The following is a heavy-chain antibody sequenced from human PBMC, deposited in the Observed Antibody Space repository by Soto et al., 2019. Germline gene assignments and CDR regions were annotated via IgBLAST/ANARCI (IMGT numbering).Heavy chain of an antibody. CDR1: GFMSHDYA. CDR2: IYWNGGGT. Sequence: EVQLVESGGGLVQPGRSLRLSCTVSGFMSHDYAMHWVRQAPGKGLEWVSGIYWNGGGTGYADSVKGRFTVSRDNAKNSLYLQMNSLRSDDTAIYYCIKDETPGGADYWGQGTLVTVSS. CDR3: IKDETPGGADY. V-gene: IGHV3-9*02. J-gene: IGHJ4*02. D-gene: IGHD3-10*01.